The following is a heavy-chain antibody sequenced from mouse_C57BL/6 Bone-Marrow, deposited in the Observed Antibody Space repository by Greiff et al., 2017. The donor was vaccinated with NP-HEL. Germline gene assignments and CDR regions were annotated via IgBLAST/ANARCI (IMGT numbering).Heavy chain of an antibody. Sequence: EVQRVESGGGLVQPKGSLKLSCAASGFSFNTYSMNWVRQAPGQGLEWVARIRSTSNNYATYYADSVKDRFTISRDDSESMLYMQMNNLKTEDKAWYYCVRQSSYYDCDGYYAMDYWGQGTSVTVSS. CDR2: IRSTSNNYAT. J-gene: IGHJ4*01. CDR3: VRQSSYYDCDGYYAMDY. D-gene: IGHD2-4*01. V-gene: IGHV10-1*01. CDR1: GFSFNTYS.